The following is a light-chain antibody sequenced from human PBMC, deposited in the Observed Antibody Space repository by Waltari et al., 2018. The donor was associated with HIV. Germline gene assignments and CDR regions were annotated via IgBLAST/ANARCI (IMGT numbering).Light chain of an antibody. V-gene: IGKV1-5*03. J-gene: IGKJ1*01. CDR2: QAS. CDR1: QSISSW. Sequence: DIQMTQSPSTLSPSVGARVTITCRASQSISSWLAWYQQKPGKAPKLLIYQASSVESGVPSRFIGSGSGTHFTLTISSLQPDDFATYYCQQYNSLSTFGQGTKVEIK. CDR3: QQYNSLST.